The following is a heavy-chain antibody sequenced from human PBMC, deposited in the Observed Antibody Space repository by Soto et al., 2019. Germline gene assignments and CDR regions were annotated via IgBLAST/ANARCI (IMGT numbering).Heavy chain of an antibody. CDR1: GFAVSSKY. V-gene: IGHV3-53*01. CDR3: VQTTGWPGFDF. D-gene: IGHD6-19*01. Sequence: EVQLVESGGGLIQPGGSLRLSCAASGFAVSSKYMTWVRQAPGKGLEWVSVIYGGGTTYYADSVKGRFTISRDTSKNTFDLQMNSLRAEDTAVYYCVQTTGWPGFDFWGQGTLVTVSS. J-gene: IGHJ4*02. CDR2: IYGGGTT.